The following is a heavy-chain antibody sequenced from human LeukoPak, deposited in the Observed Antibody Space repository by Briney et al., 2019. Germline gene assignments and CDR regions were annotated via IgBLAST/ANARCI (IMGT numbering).Heavy chain of an antibody. CDR2: IWYDGSDK. V-gene: IGHV3-33*01. J-gene: IGHJ5*02. Sequence: QPGRSLRLSCAASGFTFSNYGMHWVRQAPGKGLEWVAVIWYDGSDKYYADSVKGRFTISRDSSKNTLYPQMNSLRAEDTAVYYCARDLTSVTTNWFDPWGQGTLVTVSS. D-gene: IGHD4-17*01. CDR1: GFTFSNYG. CDR3: ARDLTSVTTNWFDP.